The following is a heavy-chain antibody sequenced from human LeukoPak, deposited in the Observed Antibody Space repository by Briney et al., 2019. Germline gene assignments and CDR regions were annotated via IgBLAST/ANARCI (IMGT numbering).Heavy chain of an antibody. D-gene: IGHD6-13*01. CDR3: ARHPGIAAPFDY. CDR2: IYYSGTT. J-gene: IGHJ4*02. V-gene: IGHV4-39*01. Sequence: SETLSLTCPVSGGSITSSSSYWGWIRQPPGKGLEWIGTIYYSGTTYYNPSLKSRVTISVDSSKSQFSLKLSSVTAADTAVYYCARHPGIAAPFDYWGQGTLVTVSS. CDR1: GGSITSSSSY.